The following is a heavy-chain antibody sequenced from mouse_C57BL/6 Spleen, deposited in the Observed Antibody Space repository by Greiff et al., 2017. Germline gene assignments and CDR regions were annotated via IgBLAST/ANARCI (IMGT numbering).Heavy chain of an antibody. J-gene: IGHJ3*01. CDR2: ISSGGSYT. D-gene: IGHD2-3*01. CDR1: GFTFSSYG. V-gene: IGHV5-6*01. Sequence: EVKLMESGGDLVKPGGSLKLSCAASGFTFSSYGMSWVRQTPDKRLEWVATISSGGSYTYYPDSVKGRFTISRDNAKNTLYLQMSSLKSEDTAMYYCGTHGDGYPAWFAYWGQGTLVTVSA. CDR3: GTHGDGYPAWFAY.